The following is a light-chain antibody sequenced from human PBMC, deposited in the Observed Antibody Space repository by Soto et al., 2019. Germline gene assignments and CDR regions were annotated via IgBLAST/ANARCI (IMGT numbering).Light chain of an antibody. Sequence: EIVLTQSPGTLSLSPGEMATLSCGSSQSVSSSYLAWYQQKPGQAPRLLIYGASTRATGIPARFSGSGSGTEFTLTISSLQSEDFAVYYCQQYNNWPPINFGQGTRLEIK. J-gene: IGKJ5*01. CDR3: QQYNNWPPIN. CDR2: GAS. V-gene: IGKV3-15*01. CDR1: QSVSSSY.